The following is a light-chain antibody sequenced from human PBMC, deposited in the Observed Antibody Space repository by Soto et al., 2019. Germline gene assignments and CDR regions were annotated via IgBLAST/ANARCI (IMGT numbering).Light chain of an antibody. J-gene: IGKJ2*01. Sequence: EIVLTQSPGTLSLSPGERATLSCRASQSIVRSYLAWYQQKPGQAPRLLIYGASSRATGIPDRFSGSGSGTDFTLTISRLEPEEFAVYYCQQYGSSPYTFGQGTKLEIK. CDR3: QQYGSSPYT. CDR1: QSIVRSY. CDR2: GAS. V-gene: IGKV3-20*01.